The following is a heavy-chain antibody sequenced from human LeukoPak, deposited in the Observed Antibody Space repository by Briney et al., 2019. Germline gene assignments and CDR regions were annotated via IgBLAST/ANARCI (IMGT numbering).Heavy chain of an antibody. Sequence: KPSETLSLTCAVSGGSISSSNWWSWVRQPPGKGLEWIGEIYHSGSTNYNPSLKSRVTISVDKSKNQFSLKLSSVTAADTVVYYCARTMVRGVIYRFDIWGQGTMVTVSS. CDR1: GGSISSSNW. D-gene: IGHD3-10*01. V-gene: IGHV4-4*02. CDR2: IYHSGST. J-gene: IGHJ3*02. CDR3: ARTMVRGVIYRFDI.